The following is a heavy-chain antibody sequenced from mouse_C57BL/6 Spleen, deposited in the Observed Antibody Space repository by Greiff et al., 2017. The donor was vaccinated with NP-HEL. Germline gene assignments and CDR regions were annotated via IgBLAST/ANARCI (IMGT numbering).Heavy chain of an antibody. CDR2: IYPGDGAT. CDR1: GYAFSSSW. V-gene: IGHV1-82*01. Sequence: QVQLKQSGPELVKPGASVKISCKASGYAFSSSWMNWVKQRPGKGLEWIGRIYPGDGATNYNAKFKGKATLTADKTSSTAYMQLSRLTSEDSEVYVSARGYYGSSSSFDGWGTGTTLTVAS. CDR3: ARGYYGSSSSFDG. D-gene: IGHD1-1*01. J-gene: IGHJ2*01.